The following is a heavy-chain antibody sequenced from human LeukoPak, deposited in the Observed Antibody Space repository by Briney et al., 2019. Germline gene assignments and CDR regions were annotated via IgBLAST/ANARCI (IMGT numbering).Heavy chain of an antibody. CDR2: ISSSSSTI. J-gene: IGHJ6*02. Sequence: GGSLRLSCAAAGFTFSSYSMNWVRQAPGKGLEWVSYISSSSSTIYYADSVKGRFTISRDNAKNSLYLQMNSLRDEDTAVCYCARDMANPGAIRYFDFYGMDVWGQGTTVTVSS. D-gene: IGHD3-9*01. V-gene: IGHV3-48*02. CDR1: GFTFSSYS. CDR3: ARDMANPGAIRYFDFYGMDV.